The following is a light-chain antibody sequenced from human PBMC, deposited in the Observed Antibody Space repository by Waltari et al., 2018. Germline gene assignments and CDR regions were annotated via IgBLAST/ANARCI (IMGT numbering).Light chain of an antibody. CDR3: QQYGSSIMYT. CDR1: QSLTKRY. J-gene: IGKJ2*01. Sequence: EVVLTHSPDTLSLSPAGRANLPCRASQSLTKRYLAWYQQKPGQAPRLLIYGASSRAAGIPYRFSGSGSGTDFTLTISRLEPEDFAVYYCQQYGSSIMYTFGQGTKLEIK. CDR2: GAS. V-gene: IGKV3-20*01.